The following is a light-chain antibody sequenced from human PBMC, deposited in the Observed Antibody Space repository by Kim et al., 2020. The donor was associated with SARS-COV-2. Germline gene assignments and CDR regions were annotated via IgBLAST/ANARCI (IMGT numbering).Light chain of an antibody. CDR2: DAS. Sequence: ATVSVSPGERATPSCRANQRINSNVAWYQQKPGQAPRLLIYDASTRATGIAARFSGSGSGTEFTLTISSLQSEDSAVYYCQQARAFGQGTKVDIK. CDR1: QRINSN. V-gene: IGKV3-15*01. J-gene: IGKJ1*01. CDR3: QQARA.